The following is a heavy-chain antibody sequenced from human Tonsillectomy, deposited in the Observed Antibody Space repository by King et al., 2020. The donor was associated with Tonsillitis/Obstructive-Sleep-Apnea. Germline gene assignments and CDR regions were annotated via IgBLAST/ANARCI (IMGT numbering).Heavy chain of an antibody. CDR1: GGSFSGYY. J-gene: IGHJ6*03. CDR2: INHSGST. D-gene: IGHD6-6*01. Sequence: VQLQQWGAGLLKPSETLSLTCAVYGGSFSGYYWSWIRQPPGKGLEWIGEINHSGSTNDNPSLKSRVTISVDTSKNQFSLKLSSVTAADTAVYYCARAPPPRGSSSPQGVYYYYYMDVWGKGTTVTVSS. CDR3: ARAPPPRGSSSPQGVYYYYYMDV. V-gene: IGHV4-34*01.